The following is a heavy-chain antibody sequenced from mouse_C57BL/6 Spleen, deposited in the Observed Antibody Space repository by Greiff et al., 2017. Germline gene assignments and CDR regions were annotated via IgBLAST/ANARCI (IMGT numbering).Heavy chain of an antibody. CDR3: ARGITTVVATNYFDD. Sequence: VQLQQPGAELVKPGASVKMSCKASGYTFTSYWITWVKQRPGQGLEWIGDIYPGSGSTNYNEKFKSKATLTVDTSSSTAYMQLSSLTSEDSAVYYCARGITTVVATNYFDDWGQGTTLTVSS. CDR2: IYPGSGST. J-gene: IGHJ2*01. V-gene: IGHV1-55*01. D-gene: IGHD1-1*01. CDR1: GYTFTSYW.